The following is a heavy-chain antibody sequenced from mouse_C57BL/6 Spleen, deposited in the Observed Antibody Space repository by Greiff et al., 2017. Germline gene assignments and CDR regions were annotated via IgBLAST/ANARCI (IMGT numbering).Heavy chain of an antibody. CDR2: IYPGSGST. CDR1: GYTFTSYW. Sequence: VQLQQPGAELVKPGASVKMSCKASGYTFTSYWITWVKQRPGQGLEWIGDIYPGSGSTNYNEKFKSKATLTVDTSSSTAYMQLSSLTSEDSAVYYGARNYYGSSYLTFAYWGQGTLVTVSA. V-gene: IGHV1-55*01. J-gene: IGHJ3*01. D-gene: IGHD1-1*01. CDR3: ARNYYGSSYLTFAY.